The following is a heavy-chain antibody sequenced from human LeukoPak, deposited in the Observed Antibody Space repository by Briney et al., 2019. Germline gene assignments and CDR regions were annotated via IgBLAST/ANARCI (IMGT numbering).Heavy chain of an antibody. J-gene: IGHJ4*02. CDR3: ARLGSGWHYDY. V-gene: IGHV5-51*01. CDR1: GYSFTSYW. Sequence: GESLQISCEGSGYSFTSYWIGLVRQMPGKGLEWMGIIYPGDSDTRYSPSFQGQVTISADKSISTAYVQWSSLKASDTAKYYCARLGSGWHYDYWGQGTLVTVSS. D-gene: IGHD6-19*01. CDR2: IYPGDSDT.